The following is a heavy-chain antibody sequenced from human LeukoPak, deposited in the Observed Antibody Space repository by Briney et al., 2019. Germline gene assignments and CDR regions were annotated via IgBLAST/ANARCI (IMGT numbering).Heavy chain of an antibody. J-gene: IGHJ4*02. CDR1: GFTFSSYG. V-gene: IGHV3-23*01. D-gene: IGHD3-10*01. Sequence: PGGSLRLSCAASGFTFSSYGMSWVRQAPGKGLGWVSAISGSGGSTYYADSVKGRFTISRDNSKNTLYLQMNSLRAEDTAVYYCAKAVGLYYGSGYGRVYWGQGTLVTVSS. CDR3: AKAVGLYYGSGYGRVY. CDR2: ISGSGGST.